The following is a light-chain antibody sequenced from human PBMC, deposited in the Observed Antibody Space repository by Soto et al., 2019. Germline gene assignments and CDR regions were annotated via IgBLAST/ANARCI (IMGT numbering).Light chain of an antibody. CDR3: QQYNTNFPT. J-gene: IGKJ1*01. V-gene: IGKV1-5*01. CDR1: QSVRKW. CDR2: DAS. Sequence: DIQMTRSPSTLSASVGDRVTITCRASQSVRKWLAWYQQKPGKAPKLLIYDASSLESGVPSRFSGRGSETEFTLTVSSLQPDDFATYYCQQYNTNFPTFGQGTKVDIK.